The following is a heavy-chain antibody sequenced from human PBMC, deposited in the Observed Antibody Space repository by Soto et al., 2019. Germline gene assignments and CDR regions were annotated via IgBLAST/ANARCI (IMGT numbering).Heavy chain of an antibody. CDR2: INHSGST. Sequence: PSETLSLTCAVYGGSFSGYYWSWIRQPPGKGLEWIGEINHSGSTNYNPSLKSRVTISVDTSKNQFSLTLNSVTAADTAVYYCARITGRHLDYWGQGILVTVSS. CDR1: GGSFSGYY. CDR3: ARITGRHLDY. J-gene: IGHJ4*02. D-gene: IGHD1-20*01. V-gene: IGHV4-34*01.